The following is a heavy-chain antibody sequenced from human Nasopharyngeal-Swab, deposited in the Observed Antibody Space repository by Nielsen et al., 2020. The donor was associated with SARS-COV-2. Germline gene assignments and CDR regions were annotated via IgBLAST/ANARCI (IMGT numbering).Heavy chain of an antibody. J-gene: IGHJ6*03. CDR3: ARGRKGGGIVVVIPYYYYYMDV. D-gene: IGHD3-22*01. V-gene: IGHV1-8*01. CDR2: MNPNSGNT. Sequence: WVRQAPGHGLAWMGWMNPNSGNTGYEQKFQGRVTMTRNTSISTAYMELSSLRSEDTAVYYCARGRKGGGIVVVIPYYYYYMDVWGKGTTVTVSS.